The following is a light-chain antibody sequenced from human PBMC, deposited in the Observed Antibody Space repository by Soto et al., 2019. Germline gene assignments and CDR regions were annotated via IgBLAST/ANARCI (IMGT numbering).Light chain of an antibody. J-gene: IGLJ1*01. Sequence: QSVLTQPPSVSVAPGQRVTISCTGSSSNIGAGYDVHWYQQLPRTAPKLLIYGNSNRPSGVPDRFSGSKSGTSASLAITGLQADDEADYYCQSYDSSLSGFYVFGTGTKVTVL. CDR1: SSNIGAGYD. CDR3: QSYDSSLSGFYV. CDR2: GNS. V-gene: IGLV1-40*01.